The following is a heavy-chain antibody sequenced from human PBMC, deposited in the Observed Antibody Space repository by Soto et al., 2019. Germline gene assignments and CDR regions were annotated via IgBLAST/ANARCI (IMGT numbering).Heavy chain of an antibody. CDR1: GGSISSGGYY. CDR3: ARSQNGRAKSGTYTFDT. J-gene: IGHJ4*02. V-gene: IGHV4-31*03. Sequence: QVQLQESGPGLVKPSQTLSLTCTVSGGSISSGGYYWSWIRQHPGKGLEWIGYIYYSGSTYYNPSLKSRVTLSVDTSENQFSLRLSSVTAADTAVYYCARSQNGRAKSGTYTFDTWGQGTLVTVSS. CDR2: IYYSGST. D-gene: IGHD1-26*01.